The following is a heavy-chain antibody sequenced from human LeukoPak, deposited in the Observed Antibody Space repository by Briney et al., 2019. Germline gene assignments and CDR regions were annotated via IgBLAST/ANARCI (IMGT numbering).Heavy chain of an antibody. CDR2: CYYSWST. CDR3: ARGGGSGYPNNWFDP. Sequence: PSETLSLTCSVSGGSISSSSYYWGWIRQPPGKGREWIGSCYYSWSTYYNPNLKSRVTISVDTSKNQFTLKLSSVTAADTDEYYCARGGGSGYPNNWFDPWGQGTLVTVSS. J-gene: IGHJ5*02. V-gene: IGHV4-39*06. CDR1: GGSISSSSYY. D-gene: IGHD3-3*01.